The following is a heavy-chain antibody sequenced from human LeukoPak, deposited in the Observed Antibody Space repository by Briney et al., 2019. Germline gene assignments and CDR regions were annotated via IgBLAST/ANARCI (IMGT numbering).Heavy chain of an antibody. CDR2: IRYDGSNK. J-gene: IGHJ4*02. Sequence: PGGSLRLSCAASGFTFSSYGMHWVRQAPGKGLEWVAFIRYDGSNKYYADSVKGRFTISRDNSKNTLYLQMNSLRAEDTAVYYCAKDAGPYYDILTGYTDYFDYWGQGTLVTVSS. V-gene: IGHV3-30*02. D-gene: IGHD3-9*01. CDR1: GFTFSSYG. CDR3: AKDAGPYYDILTGYTDYFDY.